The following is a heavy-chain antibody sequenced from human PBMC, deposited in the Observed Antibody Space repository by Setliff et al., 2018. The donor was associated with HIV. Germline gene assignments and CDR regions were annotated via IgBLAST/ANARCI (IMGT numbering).Heavy chain of an antibody. D-gene: IGHD1-1*01. CDR3: AKCLGFLPLGSVFDI. Sequence: PAGSLTLTCAASGFTFSSYNMNWVRQDPGEGLEWVSTVSGGGGSTYYADSVKGRFTISRDNSKNTLYLQMNSLSVEDTAVYYCAKCLGFLPLGSVFDIWGQGTMVTVSS. CDR1: GFTFSSYN. J-gene: IGHJ3*02. CDR2: VSGGGGST. V-gene: IGHV3-23*01.